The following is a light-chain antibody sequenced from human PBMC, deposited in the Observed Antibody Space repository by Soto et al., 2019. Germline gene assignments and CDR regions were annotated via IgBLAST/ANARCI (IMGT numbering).Light chain of an antibody. Sequence: DIQVTQYPSSLSASVGDRVTITCRSSQTITNYLNWYQQKPGKAPKLLMYAASSLQSGVPSRFSGSGSGTDFTLTITSLQPEDFATYYCQQSYTTPPTFGGGTKVDIK. J-gene: IGKJ4*01. CDR3: QQSYTTPPT. CDR1: QTITNY. CDR2: AAS. V-gene: IGKV1-39*01.